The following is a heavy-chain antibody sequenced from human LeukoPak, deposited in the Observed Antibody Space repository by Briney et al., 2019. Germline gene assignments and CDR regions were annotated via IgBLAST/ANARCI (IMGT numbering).Heavy chain of an antibody. V-gene: IGHV1-18*01. CDR3: ARDSLITFGGVIVFTFDY. J-gene: IGHJ4*02. D-gene: IGHD3-16*02. Sequence: ASVKVSCKASGYTFTSYGISWVRQAPGQGLEWMGWISAYNGNTNYAQKLQGRVTMTTDTSTSTAYMELRSLRSDDTAVYYCARDSLITFGGVIVFTFDYWGQETLVTVSS. CDR2: ISAYNGNT. CDR1: GYTFTSYG.